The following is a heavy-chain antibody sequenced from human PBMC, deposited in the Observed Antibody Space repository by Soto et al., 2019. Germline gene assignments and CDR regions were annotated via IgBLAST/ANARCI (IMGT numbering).Heavy chain of an antibody. D-gene: IGHD3-10*01. CDR1: GFTFSSYA. Sequence: DVHLLESGGHLVQPGGSLRLSCAASGFTFSSYAMSWVRQAPGKGLEWVSSVSAGGDMTYYSDSVKGRFTISRDNSNNALFLQVNSPRIEDAALYYCARGDRGGSGSPASYYYSGLDVWGQGTTVTVS. CDR3: ARGDRGGSGSPASYYYSGLDV. J-gene: IGHJ6*02. CDR2: VSAGGDMT. V-gene: IGHV3-23*01.